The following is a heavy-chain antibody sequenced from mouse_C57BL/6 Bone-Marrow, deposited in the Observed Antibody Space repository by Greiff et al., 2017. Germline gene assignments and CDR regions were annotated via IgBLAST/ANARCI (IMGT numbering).Heavy chain of an antibody. D-gene: IGHD2-4*01. CDR1: GYTFTDYY. CDR2: INPNNGGT. V-gene: IGHV1-26*01. Sequence: VQLQQSGPELVKPGASVKISCKASGYTFTDYYMNWVKQSHGKSLEWIGDINPNNGGTSYNQKFKGKATLTVDTSSSTAYMELRSLTSEDSAVYYCARDDDDAMDYWGQGTSVTVSS. J-gene: IGHJ4*01. CDR3: ARDDDDAMDY.